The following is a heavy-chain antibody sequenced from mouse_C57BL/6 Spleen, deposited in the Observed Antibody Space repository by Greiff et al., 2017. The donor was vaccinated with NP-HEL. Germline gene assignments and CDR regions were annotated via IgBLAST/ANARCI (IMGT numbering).Heavy chain of an antibody. Sequence: VQLQQSGTVLARPGASVKMSCKTSGYTFPSYWMHWVKQRPGQGLEWIGAIYPGNSDPSYNQKFKGKAKLTAVTSASTAYIERSSLTNEDSAVYYCTRQDYYGSRSYWYFDVWGTGTTVTVSS. CDR2: IYPGNSDP. V-gene: IGHV1-5*01. J-gene: IGHJ1*03. CDR1: GYTFPSYW. CDR3: TRQDYYGSRSYWYFDV. D-gene: IGHD1-1*01.